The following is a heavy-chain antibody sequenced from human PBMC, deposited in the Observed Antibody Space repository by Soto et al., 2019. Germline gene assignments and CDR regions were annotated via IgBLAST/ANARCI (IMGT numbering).Heavy chain of an antibody. D-gene: IGHD3-10*01. Sequence: SETLSPTCAVSGGSTSRSNWWSGVRQPPGMGLEWIGEIYHSGSTNYNRSLKSRVTISVDKSKNQFSLKLSSVTAADTAVYYCARDQVYYYGSGKWFDPWGQGTLVTVSS. J-gene: IGHJ5*02. CDR1: GGSTSRSNW. CDR2: IYHSGST. V-gene: IGHV4-4*02. CDR3: ARDQVYYYGSGKWFDP.